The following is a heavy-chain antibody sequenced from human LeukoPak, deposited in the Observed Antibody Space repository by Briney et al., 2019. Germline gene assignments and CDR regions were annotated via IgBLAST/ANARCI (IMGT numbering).Heavy chain of an antibody. CDR2: INHSGST. J-gene: IGHJ6*03. CDR1: GGSFSGYY. V-gene: IGHV4-34*01. Sequence: SETLSLTCAVYGGSFSGYYWSWIRQPPGKGLEWIGEINHSGSTNYNPSLKSRVTISVDTSKNQFSLKLSSVTAADTAVYYCARSPRYDSLMDVWGKGTTVTVSS. D-gene: IGHD3-3*01. CDR3: ARSPRYDSLMDV.